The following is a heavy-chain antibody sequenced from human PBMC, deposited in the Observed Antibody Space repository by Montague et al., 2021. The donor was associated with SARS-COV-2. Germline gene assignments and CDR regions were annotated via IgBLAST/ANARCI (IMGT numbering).Heavy chain of an antibody. D-gene: IGHD3-10*01. Sequence: SETLSLTCTVSGGSVSSSPYYWGWIRQPPGRGLEWVGSIPYSGRTYFSSSLKSRLIISVDSSENLFSLRLSSVTAAATAVYYCASSYYYGSGTYVYNYYMDVWGKGTTVTVSS. CDR1: GGSVSSSPYY. CDR3: ASSYYYGSGTYVYNYYMDV. V-gene: IGHV4-39*01. CDR2: IPYSGRT. J-gene: IGHJ6*03.